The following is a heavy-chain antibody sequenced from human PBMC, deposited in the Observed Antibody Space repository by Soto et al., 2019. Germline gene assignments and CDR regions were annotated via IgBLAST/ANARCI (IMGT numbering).Heavy chain of an antibody. CDR2: IKQDGSEK. D-gene: IGHD3-10*02. CDR3: ARDVRGGHFDY. V-gene: IGHV3-7*04. J-gene: IGHJ4*02. Sequence: EVQLVESGGGLVQPGGSLRLSCVDSGFTFSSHWMTWVRRAPGKGLEWVANIKQDGSEKYYADSVKGRFTISRDNANNSLYLQMNSLRAEDTAVYYCARDVRGGHFDYWGQGTLVTVSS. CDR1: GFTFSSHW.